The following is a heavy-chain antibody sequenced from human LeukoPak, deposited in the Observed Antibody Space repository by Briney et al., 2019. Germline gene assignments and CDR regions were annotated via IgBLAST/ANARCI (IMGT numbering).Heavy chain of an antibody. CDR1: GFTVSSNY. D-gene: IGHD3-10*01. V-gene: IGHV3-23*01. CDR3: AKGFITMVRGVTEDY. CDR2: ISGSGGST. Sequence: GGSLRLSCAASGFTVSSNYMSWVRQAPGKGLEWVSAISGSGGSTYYADSVKGRFTISRDNSKNTLYLQMNSLRAEDTAVYYCAKGFITMVRGVTEDYWGQGTLVTVSS. J-gene: IGHJ4*02.